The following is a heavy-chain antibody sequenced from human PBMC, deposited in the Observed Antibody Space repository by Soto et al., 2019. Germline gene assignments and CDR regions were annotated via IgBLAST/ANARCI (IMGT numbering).Heavy chain of an antibody. J-gene: IGHJ6*02. CDR2: IYYSGST. Sequence: SEALSLTCTVSGGSISSYYWSWIRQPPGKGLEWIGYIYYSGSTNYNPSLKSRVTISVDTSKNQFSLKLSSVTAADTAVYYCARDSREMARFYYYYYGMDVWGQGTTVTVSS. D-gene: IGHD5-12*01. V-gene: IGHV4-59*01. CDR3: ARDSREMARFYYYYYGMDV. CDR1: GGSISSYY.